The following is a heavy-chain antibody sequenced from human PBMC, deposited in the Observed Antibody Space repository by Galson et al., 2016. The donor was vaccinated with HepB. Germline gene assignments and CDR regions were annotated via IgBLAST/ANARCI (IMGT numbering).Heavy chain of an antibody. CDR1: GFTFSSYA. D-gene: IGHD1-26*01. V-gene: IGHV3-30*14. CDR2: ISYDGSNK. J-gene: IGHJ5*02. Sequence: SLRLSCAASGFTFSSYAMHWVRQAPGKGLEWVAVISYDGSNKDYADSVKGRFTISRDNAKNTVYLQMNSLTAEDTAVYYCAREFESQVGWFDPWGQGTMVTVSS. CDR3: AREFESQVGWFDP.